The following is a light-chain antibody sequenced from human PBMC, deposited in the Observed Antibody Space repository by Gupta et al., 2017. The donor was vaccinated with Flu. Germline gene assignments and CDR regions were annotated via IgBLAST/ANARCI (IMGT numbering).Light chain of an antibody. J-gene: IGKJ3*01. CDR1: QGISSS. CDR2: AAS. V-gene: IGKV1-8*01. CDR3: QQYFNYPRT. Sequence: AIRMTQSPSSFSASTGDRVTITCRASQGISSSLAWYQQKPGKAPKLLIYAASTLQGGVPSRFSGSGSGTXFTLTIXCLQSEDFATYYCQQYFNYPRTFGXGTKLDIK.